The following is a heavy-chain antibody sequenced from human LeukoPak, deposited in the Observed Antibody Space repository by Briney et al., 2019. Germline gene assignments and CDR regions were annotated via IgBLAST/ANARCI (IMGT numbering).Heavy chain of an antibody. CDR1: GGTFSSYA. D-gene: IGHD6-19*01. Sequence: ASVKVSCKASGGTFSSYAISWVRQAPGQGLEWMGGIIPVFGTANYAQKFQGRVTITADESTSTAYMELISLRSEDTAVYYCARYSAWYGNYLDYWGQGTLVTVSS. CDR3: ARYSAWYGNYLDY. J-gene: IGHJ4*02. CDR2: IIPVFGTA. V-gene: IGHV1-69*01.